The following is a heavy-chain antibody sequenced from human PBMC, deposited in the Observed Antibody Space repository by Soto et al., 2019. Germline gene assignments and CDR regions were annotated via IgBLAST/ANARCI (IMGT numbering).Heavy chain of an antibody. J-gene: IGHJ5*02. CDR1: GYTFTGYY. CDR3: ARGYCSSTSCYDWFDP. CDR2: INPNSGGT. V-gene: IGHV1-2*04. D-gene: IGHD2-2*01. Sequence: QVQLVQSGAEVKKPGASVKVSCKASGYTFTGYYMHWVRQAPGQGLEWMGWINPNSGGTNYAQKFQGWVTMTRDTSIRTAYVELSRLRSDDTAVYYCARGYCSSTSCYDWFDPWGQGTLVTVSS.